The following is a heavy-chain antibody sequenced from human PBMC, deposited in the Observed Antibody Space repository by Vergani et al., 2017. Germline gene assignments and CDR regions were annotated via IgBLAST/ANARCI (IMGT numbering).Heavy chain of an antibody. Sequence: QVQLQESGPGLVKPSETLSLTCTVSGGSVRSGSYYWSWIRQPPGKGLEWIGYIYYSGSTNSNPSLKSRVTISVDTSKNQFSLKLSSVTAADTAVYYCARGQLVAARLGNWFDPWGQGTLVTVSS. CDR1: GGSVRSGSYY. V-gene: IGHV4-61*01. J-gene: IGHJ5*02. CDR3: ARGQLVAARLGNWFDP. CDR2: IYYSGST. D-gene: IGHD6-6*01.